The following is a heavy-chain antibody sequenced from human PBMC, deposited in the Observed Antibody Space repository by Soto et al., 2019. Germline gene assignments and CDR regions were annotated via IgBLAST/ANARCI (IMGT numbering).Heavy chain of an antibody. Sequence: SETLSLTCSVSGGSISSSDNYWAWIRQPPGKGLEWIGSIYYSGNTYYNPSLKSRVTISVDTSKNQFSLKLSSVTAADTAVYYCANSGYDFHFDSWGQGTLVTVSS. CDR2: IYYSGNT. J-gene: IGHJ4*02. CDR3: ANSGYDFHFDS. V-gene: IGHV4-39*01. D-gene: IGHD5-12*01. CDR1: GGSISSSDNY.